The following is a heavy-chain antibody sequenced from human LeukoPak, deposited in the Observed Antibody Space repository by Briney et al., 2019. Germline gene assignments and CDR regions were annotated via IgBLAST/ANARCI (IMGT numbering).Heavy chain of an antibody. CDR2: IWYDGGNI. CDR3: ARPETQYSSGLDGFDI. J-gene: IGHJ3*02. Sequence: PGGSLRLSCAASGFTFSSYGMHWVRQAPGKGLEWVAIIWYDGGNIDYTDSVKGRFTISRDNSKNTLYLQMNSLRTEDTAVYYCARPETQYSSGLDGFDIWGQGTMVTVSS. V-gene: IGHV3-33*01. CDR1: GFTFSSYG. D-gene: IGHD6-19*01.